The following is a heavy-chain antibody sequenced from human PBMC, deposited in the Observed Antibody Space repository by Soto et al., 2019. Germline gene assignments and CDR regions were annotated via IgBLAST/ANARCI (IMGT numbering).Heavy chain of an antibody. D-gene: IGHD3-22*01. Sequence: GGSLRLSCAASGFNFRNAWMSWVRQAPGKGLEWVGRIKSKTDGGTTDYAAPVKGRFTISRDDSKNTLHLHTNSLKTEDTAVYYCTPDARVVVVTYDGFDIWGQGTMVTVSS. J-gene: IGHJ3*02. V-gene: IGHV3-15*01. CDR3: TPDARVVVVTYDGFDI. CDR2: IKSKTDGGTT. CDR1: GFNFRNAW.